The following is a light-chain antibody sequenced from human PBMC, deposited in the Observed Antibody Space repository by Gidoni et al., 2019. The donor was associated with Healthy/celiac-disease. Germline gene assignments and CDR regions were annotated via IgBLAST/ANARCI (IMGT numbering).Light chain of an antibody. CDR1: QSVSIN. CDR3: QQYNNWPYT. CDR2: GAS. V-gene: IGKV3-15*01. Sequence: EIVMTQSPATLSVSPGERATLSCRSSQSVSINLAWYQQKPGPAPRLLIYGASTRATGIPARFSGSGSGTEFTLTISSLQSEDFAVDYCQQYNNWPYTFGQGTKLEIK. J-gene: IGKJ2*01.